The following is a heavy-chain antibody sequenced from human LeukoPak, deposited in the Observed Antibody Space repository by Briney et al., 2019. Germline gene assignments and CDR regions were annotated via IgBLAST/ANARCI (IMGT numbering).Heavy chain of an antibody. V-gene: IGHV3-9*01. D-gene: IGHD3-16*01. Sequence: GGSLRLSCAVSGFTFDDYAMHWVRQAPGKGLEWVSGISWNSGSIGYADSVKGRFTISRDNTKNSQYLQMNSLRAEDTALYYCAKDQDGGPDYWGQRTLVTLSS. CDR2: ISWNSGSI. J-gene: IGHJ4*02. CDR1: GFTFDDYA. CDR3: AKDQDGGPDY.